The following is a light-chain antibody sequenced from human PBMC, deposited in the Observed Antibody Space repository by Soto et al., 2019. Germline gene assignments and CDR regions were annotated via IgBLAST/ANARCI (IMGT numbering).Light chain of an antibody. CDR2: DVT. CDR3: SSYTITSTFYV. V-gene: IGLV2-14*01. Sequence: QSALTQPASVSGSPGPSVTISCTGTSSDVGGYDYVSWYQQHPGKAPKLMIYDVTNRPSGVSNRFSGSKSGNTASLTISGLQAEDEADYYCSSYTITSTFYVFGTGTKLTVL. CDR1: SSDVGGYDY. J-gene: IGLJ1*01.